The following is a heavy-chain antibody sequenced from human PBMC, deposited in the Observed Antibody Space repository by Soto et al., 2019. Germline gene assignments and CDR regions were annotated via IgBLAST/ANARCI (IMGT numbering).Heavy chain of an antibody. CDR2: IYHSGST. Sequence: PSETLSLTCAVSGGSISSSNWWSWVRQPPGKGLEWIGEIYHSGSTNYNPSLKSRVTISVDKSKNQFSLKLSSVTAADTAVYYCARVLRGVLSGGDCYDYWGQGTLVTVSS. D-gene: IGHD2-15*01. CDR3: ARVLRGVLSGGDCYDY. V-gene: IGHV4-4*02. J-gene: IGHJ4*02. CDR1: GGSISSSNW.